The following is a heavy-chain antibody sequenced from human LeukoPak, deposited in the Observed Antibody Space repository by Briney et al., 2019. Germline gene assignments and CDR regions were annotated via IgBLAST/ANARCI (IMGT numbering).Heavy chain of an antibody. D-gene: IGHD3-22*01. Sequence: GGSLRLSCAASGFDFSSYWMSWVRQAPGKGLEWVANIKEDGSDKYYVDSVEGRFTISRDNAKNSLYLQMNSLRAEDTAVYYCARGGADSAYYYFDYWGQGTLVTVSS. CDR1: GFDFSSYW. V-gene: IGHV3-7*01. CDR2: IKEDGSDK. J-gene: IGHJ4*02. CDR3: ARGGADSAYYYFDY.